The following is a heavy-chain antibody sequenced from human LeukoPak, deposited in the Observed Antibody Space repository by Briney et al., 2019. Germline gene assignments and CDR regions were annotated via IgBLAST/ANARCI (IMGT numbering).Heavy chain of an antibody. CDR3: AREVGSYDSSAYYNPFDY. J-gene: IGHJ4*02. V-gene: IGHV3-48*01. Sequence: GGSLRLSCAASGFTFSSYSMNWVRQAPGKGLEWVSYISSSSSTIYYADSAKGRFTISRDNSKNTLYLQLNSLSAEDTAVYYCAREVGSYDSSAYYNPFDYWGQGTLVTVSS. D-gene: IGHD3-22*01. CDR1: GFTFSSYS. CDR2: ISSSSSTI.